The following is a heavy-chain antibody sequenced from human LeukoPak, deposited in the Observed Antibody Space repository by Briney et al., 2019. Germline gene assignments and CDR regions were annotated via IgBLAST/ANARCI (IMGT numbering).Heavy chain of an antibody. CDR2: ISSSSSTI. Sequence: GGSLRLSCAASGFTFSSYSMNWVRQAPGKGLEWVSYISSSSSTIYYADSVKGRFTISRDNAKNSLYLQMNSLRDEDTAVYSCARVYDYVWGSHFDYWGQGTLVTVSS. V-gene: IGHV3-48*02. CDR3: ARVYDYVWGSHFDY. CDR1: GFTFSSYS. D-gene: IGHD3-16*01. J-gene: IGHJ4*02.